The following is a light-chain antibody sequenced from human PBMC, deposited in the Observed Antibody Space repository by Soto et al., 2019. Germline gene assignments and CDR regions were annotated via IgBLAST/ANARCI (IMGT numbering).Light chain of an antibody. CDR3: GTWDSSLSAVV. J-gene: IGLJ2*01. V-gene: IGLV1-51*01. Sequence: QSVLTQPPSVSAAPGQTVTISCSGSSSNIGNNSVSWYQQLPGTAPKLLIYDNNQRPSGIPDRFSGSKSGTSATLGITGLQTGDEADYYCGTWDSSLSAVVFGGGTKLTVL. CDR1: SSNIGNNS. CDR2: DNN.